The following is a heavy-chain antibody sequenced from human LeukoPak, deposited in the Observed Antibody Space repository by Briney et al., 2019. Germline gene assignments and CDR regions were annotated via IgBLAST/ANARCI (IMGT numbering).Heavy chain of an antibody. V-gene: IGHV1-2*06. CDR3: ARGSAGSTDY. CDR1: GYTFTGYH. D-gene: IGHD1-26*01. J-gene: IGHJ4*02. CDR2: VNPKSGDT. Sequence: ASVKVSCKASGYTFTGYHLHWVRRAPGQGLEWMGRVNPKSGDTNYAQKFQGRVTMTRDTSISTAYMQLSSLRSDDTAVYYCARGSAGSTDYWGQGTLVTVSS.